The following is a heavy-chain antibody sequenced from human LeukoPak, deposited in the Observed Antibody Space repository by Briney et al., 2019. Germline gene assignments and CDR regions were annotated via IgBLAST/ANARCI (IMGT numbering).Heavy chain of an antibody. CDR3: ARELAAAGTHYYYYMDV. V-gene: IGHV3-33*08. Sequence: GGSLRLSCAASGFTFSSYAMSWVRQAPGKGLEWVAVIWYDGSNKYYADSVKGRFTISRDNSKNTLYLQMNSLRAEDTAVYYCARELAAAGTHYYYYMDVWGKGTTVTVSS. CDR1: GFTFSSYA. CDR2: IWYDGSNK. D-gene: IGHD6-13*01. J-gene: IGHJ6*03.